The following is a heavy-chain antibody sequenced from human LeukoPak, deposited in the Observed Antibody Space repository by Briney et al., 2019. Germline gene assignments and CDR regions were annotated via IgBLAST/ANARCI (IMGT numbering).Heavy chain of an antibody. CDR1: GFTFSSYS. J-gene: IGHJ4*02. D-gene: IGHD6-19*01. CDR3: ARYSSGSQFDY. V-gene: IGHV3-21*01. Sequence: PGGSLRLSCAASGFTFSSYSMNWDRQAPGKGLEWVSSISGSSTYIYYADSVKGRFTISRDNAKNSLYLQMNSLRAEDTAVYYCARYSSGSQFDYWGQGTLVTVSS. CDR2: ISGSSTYI.